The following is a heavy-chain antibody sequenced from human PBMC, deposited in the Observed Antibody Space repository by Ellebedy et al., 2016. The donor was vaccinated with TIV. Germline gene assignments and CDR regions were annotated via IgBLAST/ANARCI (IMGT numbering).Heavy chain of an antibody. CDR1: GGTFSTYV. CDR3: ARVSNDVGAFDI. V-gene: IGHV1-69*13. CDR2: IIPIFGSA. Sequence: ASVKVSXXASGGTFSTYVVSWVRQAPGQGLEWMGGIIPIFGSANYAQKFQGRVTITADESTSTVYMELSSLRSEDTAVYYCARVSNDVGAFDIWGQGTMVTVSS. J-gene: IGHJ3*02.